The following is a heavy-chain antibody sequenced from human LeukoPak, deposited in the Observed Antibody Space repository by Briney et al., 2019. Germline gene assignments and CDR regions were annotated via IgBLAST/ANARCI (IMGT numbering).Heavy chain of an antibody. CDR2: ISNTGST. D-gene: IGHD4-17*01. CDR3: ARAVGDYTFDY. Sequence: PSKTLSLTCTVSGGSIRSYYWSWFRQPPGKGLEWIAYISNTGSTKYNPSLRSRVTISVDTSKNQFSLKLSSVTAADTAVYYCARAVGDYTFDYWGQGALVTVSS. V-gene: IGHV4-59*01. CDR1: GGSIRSYY. J-gene: IGHJ4*02.